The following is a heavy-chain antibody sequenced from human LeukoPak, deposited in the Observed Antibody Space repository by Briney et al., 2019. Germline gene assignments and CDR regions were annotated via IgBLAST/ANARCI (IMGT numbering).Heavy chain of an antibody. J-gene: IGHJ5*02. D-gene: IGHD2-2*01. V-gene: IGHV3-7*01. CDR3: ARDSGAAISWFDP. CDR2: INQDGTKK. Sequence: GGSLRLSCVASEFTFSNYWMSWVRQAPGKGLEWVASINQDGTKKNYADSVKGRFTISRDNSKNTLYLQMNSLRAEDTAVYYCARDSGAAISWFDPWGQGTLVTVSS. CDR1: EFTFSNYW.